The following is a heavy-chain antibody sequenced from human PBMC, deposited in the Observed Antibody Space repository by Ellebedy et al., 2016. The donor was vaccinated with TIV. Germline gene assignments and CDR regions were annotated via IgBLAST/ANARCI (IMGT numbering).Heavy chain of an antibody. CDR1: GFTFSSYA. V-gene: IGHV3-23*01. J-gene: IGHJ4*02. CDR2: ISSTGSRT. CDR3: ARAGSYRFDY. D-gene: IGHD1-26*01. Sequence: PGGSLRLSCAASGFTFSSYAMSWVRQAPGKELEWVSTISSTGSRTYYADSVKGRFTISRDNAKNTLYLQMNSLRLEDTGVYFCARAGSYRFDYWGQGTLVTVSS.